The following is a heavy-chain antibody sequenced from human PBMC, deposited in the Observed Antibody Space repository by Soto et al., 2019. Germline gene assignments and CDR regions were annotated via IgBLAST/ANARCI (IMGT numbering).Heavy chain of an antibody. V-gene: IGHV3-9*01. CDR2: ISWNSGSI. J-gene: IGHJ6*02. D-gene: IGHD3-3*01. CDR1: GFTFDDYA. Sequence: SLRLSCAASGFTFDDYAMHWVRQAPGKGLEWVSGISWNSGSIGYADSVKGRFTISRDNAKNSLYLQMNSLRADDTALYYCAKDRHDFWSGYYYYGMDVWGQGTTVTVSS. CDR3: AKDRHDFWSGYYYYGMDV.